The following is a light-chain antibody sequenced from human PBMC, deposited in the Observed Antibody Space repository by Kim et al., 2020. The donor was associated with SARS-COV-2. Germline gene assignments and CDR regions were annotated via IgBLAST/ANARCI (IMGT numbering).Light chain of an antibody. V-gene: IGLV6-57*01. Sequence: NFMLTQPHSVSGSLGKSVTISCTRSSGNVASNYVQWYQQRPGSSPTSLIFDDDQRPSGVPDRFSGSIDYSSNSASLTISGLKTEDEADYYCQSYDSTNLWVFGGGTQLTVL. J-gene: IGLJ3*02. CDR1: SGNVASNY. CDR2: DDD. CDR3: QSYDSTNLWV.